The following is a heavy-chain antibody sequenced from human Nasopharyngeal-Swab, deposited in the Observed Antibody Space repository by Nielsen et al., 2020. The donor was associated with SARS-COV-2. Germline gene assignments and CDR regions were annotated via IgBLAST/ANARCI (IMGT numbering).Heavy chain of an antibody. D-gene: IGHD3-3*01. J-gene: IGHJ6*03. Sequence: WVRQAPGQRLEWMGWINAGNGNTKYSQKSQGRVTITRDTSASTAYMELSSLRSEDTAVYYCARGSGYYTYYYMDVWGKGTTVTVSS. CDR3: ARGSGYYTYYYMDV. CDR2: INAGNGNT. V-gene: IGHV1-3*01.